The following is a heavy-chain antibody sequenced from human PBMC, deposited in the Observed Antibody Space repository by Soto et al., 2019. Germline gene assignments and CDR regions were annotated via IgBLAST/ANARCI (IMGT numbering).Heavy chain of an antibody. J-gene: IGHJ4*02. D-gene: IGHD2-2*01. CDR1: GGTFNNYA. Sequence: QVHLLQSGAEVKKPGSSLQISCTAPGGTFNNYAISWVRQAPGQVLEWMGVTIPEAGTTNYAQKFHGRVNITADKATNTDYFDVNSLTSEDTAVYFCARTSMTRIDYWGQGTLVTVSS. V-gene: IGHV1-69*06. CDR2: TIPEAGTT. CDR3: ARTSMTRIDY.